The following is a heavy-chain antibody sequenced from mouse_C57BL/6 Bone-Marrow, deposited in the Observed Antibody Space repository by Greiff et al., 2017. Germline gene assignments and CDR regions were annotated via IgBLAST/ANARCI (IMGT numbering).Heavy chain of an antibody. V-gene: IGHV1-42*01. D-gene: IGHD2-3*01. CDR3: ARDGYFNFDY. J-gene: IGHJ2*01. Sequence: VQLQPSGPELVKPGASVKITCKASGYSFPGYYMNWVKQSPEKSLEWIGEINPSTGGTTYNQKSKAKATLTVDKSSSTAYMQLKSLTSEDSAVNYCARDGYFNFDYRGQGTTLTVSS. CDR1: GYSFPGYY. CDR2: INPSTGGT.